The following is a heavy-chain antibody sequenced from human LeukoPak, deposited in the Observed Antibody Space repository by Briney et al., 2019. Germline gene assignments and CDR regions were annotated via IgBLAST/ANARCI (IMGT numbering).Heavy chain of an antibody. CDR1: GYTFTGYY. J-gene: IGHJ3*02. CDR2: INPNSGGT. CDR3: ASYLSQDSSGYWPNDAFDI. D-gene: IGHD3-22*01. Sequence: ASVKVSCKASGYTFTGYYMHWVRQAPGQGLEWMGWINPNSGGTNYAQKFQGRVTMTRDTSISTAYMELRSLRSDDTAVYYCASYLSQDSSGYWPNDAFDIWGQGTMVTVSS. V-gene: IGHV1-2*02.